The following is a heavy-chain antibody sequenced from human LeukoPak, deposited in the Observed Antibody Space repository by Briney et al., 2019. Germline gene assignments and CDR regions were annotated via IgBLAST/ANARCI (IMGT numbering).Heavy chain of an antibody. CDR2: IYSGGST. D-gene: IGHD3-10*01. V-gene: IGHV3-66*01. CDR3: ASSSDIYGSGSYFNSLGDV. Sequence: AGGSLRLSCAASEFSVGSNYMTWVRQAPGKGLEWVSLIYSGGSTYYADSVKGRFTISRDNSKNTLYLQMNSLRAEDTAVYYCASSSDIYGSGSYFNSLGDVWGKGTTVSISS. J-gene: IGHJ6*04. CDR1: EFSVGSNY.